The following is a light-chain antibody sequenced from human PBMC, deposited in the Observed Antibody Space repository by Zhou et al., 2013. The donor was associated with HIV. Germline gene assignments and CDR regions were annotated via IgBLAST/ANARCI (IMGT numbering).Light chain of an antibody. CDR3: QQYDTWPS. CDR2: GAS. V-gene: IGKV3-15*01. Sequence: EVVMTQSPATLSVSPGERATLSCRASQSVGSNIAWYQHKPGQAPRLLISGASIRATGVPARFSGSGSGRDFTLTISGLQSEDFALYFCQQYDTWPSFGQGTKLQIK. CDR1: QSVGSN. J-gene: IGKJ2*01.